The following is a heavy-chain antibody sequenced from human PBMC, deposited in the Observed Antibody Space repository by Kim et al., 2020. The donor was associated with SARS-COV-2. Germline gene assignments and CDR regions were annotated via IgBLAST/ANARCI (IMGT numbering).Heavy chain of an antibody. J-gene: IGHJ4*02. V-gene: IGHV1-69*13. CDR1: GGTFSSYA. Sequence: SVKVSCKASGGTFSSYAISWVRQAPGQGLEWMGGIIPIFGTANYAQKFQGRVTITADESTSTAYMELSSLRSEDTAVYYCARSRESDGYCSSTSCFLPDFDYWGQGTLVTVSS. D-gene: IGHD2-2*03. CDR3: ARSRESDGYCSSTSCFLPDFDY. CDR2: IIPIFGTA.